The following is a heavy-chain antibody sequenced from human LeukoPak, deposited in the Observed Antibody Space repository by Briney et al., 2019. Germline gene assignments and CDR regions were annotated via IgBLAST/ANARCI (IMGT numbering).Heavy chain of an antibody. CDR2: INHSGST. J-gene: IGHJ5*02. CDR1: GGSFSGYY. D-gene: IGHD6-13*01. Sequence: SETLSLTCAVYGGSFSGYYWSWIRQPPGKGLEWIGEINHSGSTNYNPSLKGRVTISVDTSKNQFSLKLSSVTAADTAVYYCAREGQMYSSSWQGYNWFDPWGQGTLVTVSS. V-gene: IGHV4-34*01. CDR3: AREGQMYSSSWQGYNWFDP.